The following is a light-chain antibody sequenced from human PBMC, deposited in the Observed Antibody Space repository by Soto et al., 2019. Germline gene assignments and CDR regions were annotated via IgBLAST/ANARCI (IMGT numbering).Light chain of an antibody. J-gene: IGKJ2*01. V-gene: IGKV3-20*01. CDR2: GAS. CDR1: QSVSSNY. CDR3: QQYDDLPRT. Sequence: EIVLTQSPGTLSLSPGERATLSCRASQSVSSNYLAWFQQKPGQAPRLLIYGASSRAAGIPDRFSGSGSGTDFTLTISSLQPEDVATYYCQQYDDLPRTFGQGTKLQIK.